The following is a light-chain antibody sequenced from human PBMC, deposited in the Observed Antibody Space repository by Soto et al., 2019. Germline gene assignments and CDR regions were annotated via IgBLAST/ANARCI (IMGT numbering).Light chain of an antibody. CDR1: SEHSSYI. CDR2: LEGSGSY. J-gene: IGLJ2*01. CDR3: ETWDSNTRV. V-gene: IGLV4-60*02. Sequence: QHVLTQSSSASASLGSSVKLTCTLSSEHSSYIIAWHQQQPGKAPRYLMKLEGSGSYNKGSGVPDRFSGSSSGADRYLTISNLQFEDEANYYCETWDSNTRVFGGGTKLTVL.